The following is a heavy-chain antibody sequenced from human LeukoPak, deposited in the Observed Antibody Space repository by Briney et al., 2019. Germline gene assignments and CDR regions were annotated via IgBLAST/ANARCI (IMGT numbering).Heavy chain of an antibody. CDR1: GYTFTSYY. D-gene: IGHD4-17*01. CDR3: ARGFDYGDSNYYYYYMDV. V-gene: IGHV1-8*03. J-gene: IGHJ6*03. CDR2: MNPNSGNT. Sequence: ASVKVSCKASGYTFTSYYMHWVRQATGQGLEWMGWMNPNSGNTGYAQKFQGRVTITRNTSISTAYMELSSLRSEDTAVYYCARGFDYGDSNYYYYYMDVWGKGTTVTISS.